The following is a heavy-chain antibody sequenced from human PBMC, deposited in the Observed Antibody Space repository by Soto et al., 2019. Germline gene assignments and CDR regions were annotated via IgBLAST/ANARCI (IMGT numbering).Heavy chain of an antibody. Sequence: SETLSLTCTVAGGSISSGDYYLSWIRQPPGKGLEWIGYIYYSGTTYYNPSLKSRVTISVDTSKNQFSLKVSSVTAADTAVYYCARALIQLWPHYYYGMDVWGQGTTVTVSS. CDR1: GGSISSGDYY. J-gene: IGHJ6*02. CDR3: ARALIQLWPHYYYGMDV. D-gene: IGHD5-18*01. V-gene: IGHV4-30-4*01. CDR2: IYYSGTT.